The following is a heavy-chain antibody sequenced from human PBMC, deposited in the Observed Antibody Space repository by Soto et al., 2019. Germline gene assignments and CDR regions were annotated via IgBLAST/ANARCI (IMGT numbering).Heavy chain of an antibody. V-gene: IGHV1-8*01. CDR1: GYTFTSYD. J-gene: IGHJ6*03. Sequence: QVQLVQSGAEVKKPGASVKVSCKASGYTFTSYDINWVRQATGQGLEWMGWMNPNSGNTGYVQKFQGRVTMTRNTSISTAYMELSSLRSEDTAVYYCARGGYCSGGSCYYYYYYMDVWGKGTTVTVSS. D-gene: IGHD2-15*01. CDR2: MNPNSGNT. CDR3: ARGGYCSGGSCYYYYYYMDV.